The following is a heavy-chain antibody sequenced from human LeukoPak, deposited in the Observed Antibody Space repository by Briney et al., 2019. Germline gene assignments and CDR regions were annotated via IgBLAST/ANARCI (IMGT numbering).Heavy chain of an antibody. CDR3: ARDIGSGAVGYGMDV. Sequence: GGSLRLSCAASGFTFSSHWMHWVRQAPGKGLVWVSRINSDGSSISYADSVKGRFTISRDNAKNSLYLQMNSLRAEDTAVYYCARDIGSGAVGYGMDVWGQGTTVTVSS. V-gene: IGHV3-74*01. CDR1: GFTFSSHW. CDR2: INSDGSSI. D-gene: IGHD3-10*01. J-gene: IGHJ6*02.